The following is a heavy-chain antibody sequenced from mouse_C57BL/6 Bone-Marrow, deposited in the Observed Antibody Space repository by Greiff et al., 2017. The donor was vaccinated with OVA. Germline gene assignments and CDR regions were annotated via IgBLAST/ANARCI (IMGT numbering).Heavy chain of an antibody. CDR3: TSLGHFDY. J-gene: IGHJ2*01. CDR2: IDPETGGT. CDR1: GYTFTDYE. V-gene: IGHV1-15*01. D-gene: IGHD4-1*01. Sequence: VQLQQSGAELVRPGASVTLSCKASGYTFTDYEMHWVKQTPVHGLEWIGAIDPETGGTAYNQKFKGKAILTAVKSSSTAYMELRSLTSEDSAVYYCTSLGHFDYWGQGTTLTVSS.